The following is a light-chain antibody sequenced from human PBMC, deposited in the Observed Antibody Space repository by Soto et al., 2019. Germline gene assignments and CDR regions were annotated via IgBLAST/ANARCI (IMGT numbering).Light chain of an antibody. CDR2: GAS. CDR3: QQYNDWPPLT. CDR1: QSVNTN. J-gene: IGKJ4*01. V-gene: IGKV3-15*01. Sequence: EIVMTQSPATLSVSPGDRATISCRASQSVNTNLAWYQQKPGQAPRLLLYGASTRATGIPARFSGSGSGTEFTLTISSLQSEDFAVYYCQQYNDWPPLTFGGGTKVEIK.